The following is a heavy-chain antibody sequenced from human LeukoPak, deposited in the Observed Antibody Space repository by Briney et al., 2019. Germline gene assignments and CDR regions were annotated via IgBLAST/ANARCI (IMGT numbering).Heavy chain of an antibody. CDR1: GGSISSGSYY. Sequence: SQTLSLTCTVSGGSISSGSYYGSWIRQPAGKGLEWIGRIYTSGSTKYNPSLKSRVTISVDTSKNQFSLKLSSVTAADTAVYYCARVVYYDSSGYPPDAFDIWGQGTMVTVSS. D-gene: IGHD3-22*01. CDR3: ARVVYYDSSGYPPDAFDI. J-gene: IGHJ3*02. V-gene: IGHV4-61*02. CDR2: IYTSGST.